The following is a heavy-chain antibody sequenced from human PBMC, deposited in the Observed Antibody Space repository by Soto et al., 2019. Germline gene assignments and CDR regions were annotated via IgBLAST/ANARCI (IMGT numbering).Heavy chain of an antibody. Sequence: QVQLVESGGGVVQPGRSLRLSCAASGFTFSSYGMHWVRQAPGKGLEWVAVIWYDGSNKYYADSVKGRFTISRDNSKNTLYMQMNNLRAEDTAVYYCARGSPPSGGSRELPPYFEYRGQGTLVTVSS. CDR1: GFTFSSYG. CDR2: IWYDGSNK. D-gene: IGHD2-15*01. CDR3: ARGSPPSGGSRELPPYFEY. J-gene: IGHJ4*02. V-gene: IGHV3-33*01.